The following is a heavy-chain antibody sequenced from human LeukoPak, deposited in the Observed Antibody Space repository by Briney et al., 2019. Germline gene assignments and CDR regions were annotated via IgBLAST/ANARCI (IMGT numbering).Heavy chain of an antibody. J-gene: IGHJ5*02. D-gene: IGHD3-10*01. CDR1: GYTLTELS. CDR3: ATARVNSVGNVWFDP. CDR2: FDPEDGET. Sequence: GASVKVSCKVSGYTLTELSMHWVRQAPGKGLEWMGGFDPEDGETIYAQKFQGRVTMTEGTSTDTAYMELSSLRSEDTAVYYCATARVNSVGNVWFDPWGQGTLVTVSS. V-gene: IGHV1-24*01.